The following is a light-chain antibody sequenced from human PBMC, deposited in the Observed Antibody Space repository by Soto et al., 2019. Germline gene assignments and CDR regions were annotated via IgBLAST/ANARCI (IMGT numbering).Light chain of an antibody. V-gene: IGKV3-20*01. CDR2: AAT. CDR1: QSIYINS. J-gene: IGKJ3*01. CDR3: QQYGDSPFA. Sequence: EIGLTQSPGTLSLSPGERATLSCRASQSIYINSLAWYQHKRGQAPRLLIYAATVRATAVPDRFNGSGSGTDFALTISRLEPEDSAMYYCQQYGDSPFAFGPGTKLDVK.